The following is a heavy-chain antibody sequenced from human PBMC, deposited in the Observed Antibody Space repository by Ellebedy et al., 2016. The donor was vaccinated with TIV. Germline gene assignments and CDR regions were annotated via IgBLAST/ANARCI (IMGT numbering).Heavy chain of an antibody. CDR2: IYYSGST. CDR3: ARNLLIFTFDKCYFDL. V-gene: IGHV4-39*01. D-gene: IGHD3/OR15-3a*01. CDR1: GDSISRSSYY. J-gene: IGHJ2*01. Sequence: SETLSLTCTVSGDSISRSSYYWGWIRQPPGKGLEWIGTIYYSGSTYYNPSLKSRVTISVDTSKNQFSLKLNSVTAADTAVYYCARNLLIFTFDKCYFDLWGRGTLVTVSS.